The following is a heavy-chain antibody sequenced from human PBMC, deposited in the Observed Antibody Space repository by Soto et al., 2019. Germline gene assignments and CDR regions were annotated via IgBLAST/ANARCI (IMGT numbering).Heavy chain of an antibody. D-gene: IGHD1-26*01. CDR1: GGTFSSYG. Sequence: SCKASGGTFSSYGMHWVRQAPGKGLEWVAVISYHGSDKYYADSVKGRFTISRDNSKNTLYLQVNSLRAEDTAVYYCAKESSSGSNDYWGQGALVTVSS. J-gene: IGHJ4*02. CDR3: AKESSSGSNDY. CDR2: ISYHGSDK. V-gene: IGHV3-30*18.